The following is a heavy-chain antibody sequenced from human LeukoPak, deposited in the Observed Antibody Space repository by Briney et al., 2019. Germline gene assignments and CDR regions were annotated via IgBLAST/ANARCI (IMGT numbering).Heavy chain of an antibody. V-gene: IGHV1-2*06. D-gene: IGHD2-2*01. Sequence: ASVKVSCKASGYTFTGYYMHWVRQAPGQGLEWMGRVNPNNGVPNYAQKLQGRVTMTKDTSISTFYMELSSLRSEDTALYFCAREVGYSSSYYGRFDPWGQGTLVIVSS. J-gene: IGHJ5*02. CDR2: VNPNNGVP. CDR1: GYTFTGYY. CDR3: AREVGYSSSYYGRFDP.